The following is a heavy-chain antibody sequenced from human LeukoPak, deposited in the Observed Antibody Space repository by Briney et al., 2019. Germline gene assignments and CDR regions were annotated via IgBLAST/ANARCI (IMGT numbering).Heavy chain of an antibody. D-gene: IGHD3-22*01. J-gene: IGHJ5*02. CDR2: IYYSGST. CDR3: AREKIGYYDGSGRGWFDP. Sequence: GSLRLSCAASGFTFSTFAMIWVRQPPGKGLEWIGSIYYSGSTYYNPSLKSRVTISVDTSKNQFSLKLSSVTAADTAVYYCAREKIGYYDGSGRGWFDPWGQGTLVTVSS. CDR1: GFTFSTFAM. V-gene: IGHV4-38-2*02.